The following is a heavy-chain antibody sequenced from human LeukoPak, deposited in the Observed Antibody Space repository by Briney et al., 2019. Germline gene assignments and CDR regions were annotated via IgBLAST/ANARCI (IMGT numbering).Heavy chain of an antibody. V-gene: IGHV3-66*01. CDR1: GFTVSSNY. Sequence: GALRLSCAASGFTVSSNYMSWVHQAPGKGLEWVSVIYSGGSTYYADSVKGRFTISRDNSKNTLYLQMNSLRAEDTAVYYCARARGVLSKYYFDYWGQGTLVTVSS. J-gene: IGHJ4*02. D-gene: IGHD3-10*01. CDR3: ARARGVLSKYYFDY. CDR2: IYSGGST.